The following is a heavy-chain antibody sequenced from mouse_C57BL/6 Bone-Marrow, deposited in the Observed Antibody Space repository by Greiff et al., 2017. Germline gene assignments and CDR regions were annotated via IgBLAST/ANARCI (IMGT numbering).Heavy chain of an antibody. CDR1: GYTFTSYW. CDR2: INPSNGGT. V-gene: IGHV1-53*01. CDR3: ARGLGGYFDV. D-gene: IGHD3-3*01. Sequence: VQVVESGTELVKPGASVKLSCKASGYTFTSYWMHWVKQRPGQGLEWIGNINPSNGGTNYNEKFKSKATLTVDKSSSTAYMQLSSLTSEDSAVXYCARGLGGYFDVWGTGTTVTVSS. J-gene: IGHJ1*03.